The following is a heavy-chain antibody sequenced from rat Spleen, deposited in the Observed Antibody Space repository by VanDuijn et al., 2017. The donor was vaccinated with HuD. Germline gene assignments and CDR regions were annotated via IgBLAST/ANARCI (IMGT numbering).Heavy chain of an antibody. CDR3: ARMYTTDYYWYFDF. CDR2: ITYDGSST. V-gene: IGHV5-7*01. D-gene: IGHD1-6*01. Sequence: EVQLVESGGGLVQPGRSLKLSCAASGFTFSDYYMAWVRQAPRKGLEWVTTITYDGSSTYYRDSVKGRFSISRDNAENILYLQMNSLRSEDTATYYCARMYTTDYYWYFDFWGPGTMVTVSS. J-gene: IGHJ1*01. CDR1: GFTFSDYY.